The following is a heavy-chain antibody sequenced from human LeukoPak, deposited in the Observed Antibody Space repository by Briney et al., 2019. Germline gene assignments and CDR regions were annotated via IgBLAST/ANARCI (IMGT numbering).Heavy chain of an antibody. CDR3: ARGSLTVDP. CDR2: VSSSGST. J-gene: IGHJ5*02. V-gene: IGHV4-61*02. CDR1: GASISRGTYY. Sequence: PSETLSLTCSVSGASISRGTYYWSWIRQPAGKGLEWIGRVSSSGSTNYNPSLNSRVTIPLDTSKNQFSLNLNSVTAADTAVYFCARGSLTVDPWGQGTLVTVSS.